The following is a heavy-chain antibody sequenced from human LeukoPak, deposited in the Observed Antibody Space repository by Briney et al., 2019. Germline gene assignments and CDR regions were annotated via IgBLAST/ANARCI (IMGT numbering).Heavy chain of an antibody. D-gene: IGHD2-2*01. V-gene: IGHV3-23*01. CDR2: ISGSGGST. J-gene: IGHJ4*02. Sequence: GGSLRLSCAASGFTFGSYAMSWVRQAPGKGLEWVSAISGSGGSTYYADSVKGRFTISRDNSKNTLYLQMNSLRAEDTAVYYCAKGGGYCSSTSCYRAFDYWGQGTLVTVSS. CDR1: GFTFGSYA. CDR3: AKGGGYCSSTSCYRAFDY.